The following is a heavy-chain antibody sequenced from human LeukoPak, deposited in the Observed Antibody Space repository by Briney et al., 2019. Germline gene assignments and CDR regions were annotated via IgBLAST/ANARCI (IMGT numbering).Heavy chain of an antibody. J-gene: IGHJ4*02. CDR2: INPNTGGT. CDR3: GRTGGFDY. D-gene: IGHD1-26*01. CDR1: RYTFTGYY. Sequence: ASVKVSCKASRYTFTGYYMHWARQAPGQGLEWMGWINPNTGGTNYAQDFQGRVTMTRDTSISTVYMELTSLRSDDTAVYYCGRTGGFDYWGQGTLVTVSS. V-gene: IGHV1-2*02.